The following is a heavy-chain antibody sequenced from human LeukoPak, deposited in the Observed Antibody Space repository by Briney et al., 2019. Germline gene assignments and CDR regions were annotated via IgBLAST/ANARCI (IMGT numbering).Heavy chain of an antibody. CDR2: INHGGVT. CDR1: GGSFSGHY. Sequence: SKTLSLTCGVSGGSFSGHYWTWLRQTPGKGLEWMGEINHGGVTNYNPSLKSRVSISIDTSTNEISLNMSSVTAADTGIYYCARGRNWQTFYHYYMDVWGKGATVTVS. D-gene: IGHD1-14*01. CDR3: ARGRNWQTFYHYYMDV. V-gene: IGHV4-34*01. J-gene: IGHJ6*03.